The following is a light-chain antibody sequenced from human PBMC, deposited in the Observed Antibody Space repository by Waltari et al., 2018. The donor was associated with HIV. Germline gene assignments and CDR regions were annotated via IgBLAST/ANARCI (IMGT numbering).Light chain of an antibody. Sequence: DIVMTQSPDSLPVSLGARATINCTSSRSILYSSDNRNYLAWYQQKPRQPPKLLIAGASTREFGVPDRFSGSWSVTDFTLTITILQAEDGAVYHWQQYFRIPPTFGGGTKGQIK. CDR3: QQYFRIPPT. CDR2: GAS. J-gene: IGKJ4*01. CDR1: RSILYSSDNRNY. V-gene: IGKV4-1*01.